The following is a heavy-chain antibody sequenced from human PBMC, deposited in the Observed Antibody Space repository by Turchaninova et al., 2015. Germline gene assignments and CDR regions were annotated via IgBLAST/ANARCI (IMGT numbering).Heavy chain of an antibody. D-gene: IGHD3-16*01. V-gene: IGHV4-38-2*01. J-gene: IGHJ3*02. Sequence: QVQLQGSGPGLVKPSETRSLTCAVSGYSISRGYFWGWPRQPPGKGLEWIGSIYYSGSTYYTPSLKSRVTISVDKSKNQFSLKLNSVTAADTAVYYCARQLGIRGAFDIWGQGTMVTVSP. CDR3: ARQLGIRGAFDI. CDR1: GYSISRGYF. CDR2: IYYSGST.